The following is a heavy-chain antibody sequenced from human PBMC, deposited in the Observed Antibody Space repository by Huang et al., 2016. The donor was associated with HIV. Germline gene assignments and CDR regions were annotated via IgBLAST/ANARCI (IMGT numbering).Heavy chain of an antibody. V-gene: IGHV1-18*01. CDR1: GYTFSSFG. D-gene: IGHD5-18*01. J-gene: IGHJ6*03. CDR3: ARGGGIQLWLLGYYYMDV. Sequence: QVQLVQSGAEVKKPGASVKVSCKASGYTFSSFGISWVRQAPGQGLEWGGWISVYNGNTKFAQKCQGRRTMTTDTSTSTAHMELRSLRSDDTAVYYCARGGGIQLWLLGYYYMDVWGNGTTVTVSS. CDR2: ISVYNGNT.